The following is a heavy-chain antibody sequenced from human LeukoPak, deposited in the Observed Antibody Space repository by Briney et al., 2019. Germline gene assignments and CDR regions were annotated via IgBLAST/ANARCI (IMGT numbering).Heavy chain of an antibody. CDR2: IYHSGFT. V-gene: IGHV4-30-2*01. Sequence: PSQTLSLTCTVSGGSISSGAYYWSWIRQPLGTGLEWIGYIYHSGFTYFNPSLKSRVTISVDRSKNQFSLKLASVTAADTAVYYCARSKEDYSSSSAFDYWGQGTLVTVSS. J-gene: IGHJ4*02. CDR1: GGSISSGAYY. D-gene: IGHD6-6*01. CDR3: ARSKEDYSSSSAFDY.